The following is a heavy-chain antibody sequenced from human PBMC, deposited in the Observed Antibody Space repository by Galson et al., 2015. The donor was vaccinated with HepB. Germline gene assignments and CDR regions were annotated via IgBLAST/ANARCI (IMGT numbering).Heavy chain of an antibody. CDR3: ARDMGTSSFSELFDY. Sequence: SVKVSCRASGGTFSRLAFSWVRQAPGQGLEWMGRIIPILGLTNYAQKFQGRVNFTADKSTTTAYMELSSLRSDDTAMYYCARDMGTSSFSELFDYWGQGTLVTVSS. D-gene: IGHD2-2*01. V-gene: IGHV1-69*04. CDR2: IIPILGLT. CDR1: GGTFSRLA. J-gene: IGHJ4*02.